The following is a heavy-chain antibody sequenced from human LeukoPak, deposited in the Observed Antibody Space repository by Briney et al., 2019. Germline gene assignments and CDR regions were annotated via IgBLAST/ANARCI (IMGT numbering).Heavy chain of an antibody. V-gene: IGHV4-59*08. Sequence: PSETLSLTCTVSGGSLSSFYWNWIRQPPGRGLEWIGYIYDSASIIYNPSLKSRVTISLDTSKNQFSVRLSSMTAADTAVYCCARGRRAGSGWPFFDSWGQRDLVSVSS. CDR1: GGSLSSFY. J-gene: IGHJ4*02. CDR2: IYDSASI. D-gene: IGHD6-19*01. CDR3: ARGRRAGSGWPFFDS.